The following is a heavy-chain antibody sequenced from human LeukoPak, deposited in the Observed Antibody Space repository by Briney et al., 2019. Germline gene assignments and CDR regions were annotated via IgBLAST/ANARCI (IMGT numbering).Heavy chain of an antibody. J-gene: IGHJ4*02. V-gene: IGHV3-33*01. CDR1: GFIFSSYG. D-gene: IGHD1-26*01. CDR3: ARDSGGSYSDFDY. Sequence: GGSLRLSCAASGFIFSSYGMHWVRKAPGKGLEGVAVIWYDGSNKYYADSVKGRFTISRDNSKNTLYLQMNSLRAEDTAVYYCARDSGGSYSDFDYWGQGTLVTVSS. CDR2: IWYDGSNK.